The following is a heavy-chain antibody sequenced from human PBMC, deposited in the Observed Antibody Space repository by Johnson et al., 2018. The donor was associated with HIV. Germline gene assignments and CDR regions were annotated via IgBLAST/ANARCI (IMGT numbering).Heavy chain of an antibody. V-gene: IGHV3-7*01. CDR2: IKQDGSEK. Sequence: VQLVESGGGVERPGGSLRLSCAASGFTFDDYAMSWVRQAPGKGLEWVANIKQDGSEKYYVDSVKGRFTISRDNAKQSLYRGMNSLKVEDTAIYYCARAPGTAGGAFDIWGQGTMVTVSS. D-gene: IGHD1-1*01. J-gene: IGHJ3*02. CDR3: ARAPGTAGGAFDI. CDR1: GFTFDDYA.